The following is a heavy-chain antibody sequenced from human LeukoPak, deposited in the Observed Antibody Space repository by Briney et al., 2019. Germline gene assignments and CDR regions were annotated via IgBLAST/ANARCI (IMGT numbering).Heavy chain of an antibody. CDR2: IYHSGST. J-gene: IGHJ4*02. CDR3: ARVLNGRAPFDY. Sequence: SETLSLTCTVSGYSINSGYYWGWIRQPPGKGLEWIGSIYHSGSTYYNPSLKSRVTISVDTSKNQFSLKLSSVTAADTAVYYCARVLNGRAPFDYWGQGTLVTVSS. CDR1: GYSINSGYY. V-gene: IGHV4-38-2*02.